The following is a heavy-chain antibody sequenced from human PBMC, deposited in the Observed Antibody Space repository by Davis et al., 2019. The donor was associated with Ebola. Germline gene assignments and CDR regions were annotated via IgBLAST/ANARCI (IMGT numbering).Heavy chain of an antibody. CDR2: ISAYNGNT. V-gene: IGHV1-18*01. D-gene: IGHD6-13*01. CDR1: GYTFTSYD. CDR3: ASSLGSSSWYYFDY. Sequence: ASVKVSCKASGYTFTSYDTNWVRQATGQGLEWMGWISAYNGNTNYAQKLQGRVTMTTDTSTSTAYMELRSLRSDDTAVYYCASSLGSSSWYYFDYWGQGTLVTVSS. J-gene: IGHJ4*02.